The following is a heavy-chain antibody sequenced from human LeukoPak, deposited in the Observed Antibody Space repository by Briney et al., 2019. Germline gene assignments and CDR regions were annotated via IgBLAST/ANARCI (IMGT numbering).Heavy chain of an antibody. J-gene: IGHJ6*02. CDR1: GGSISSGGYY. CDR3: ARDNWNYGSSMDV. Sequence: SETLSLTCTVSGGSISSGGYYWSWIRQHPGKGLEWIGYIYYSGSTYYNPSLKSRVTISVDTSKNQFSLKLSSVTAADTAVYYCARDNWNYGSSMDVWGQGTTVTVSS. V-gene: IGHV4-31*03. CDR2: IYYSGST. D-gene: IGHD1-7*01.